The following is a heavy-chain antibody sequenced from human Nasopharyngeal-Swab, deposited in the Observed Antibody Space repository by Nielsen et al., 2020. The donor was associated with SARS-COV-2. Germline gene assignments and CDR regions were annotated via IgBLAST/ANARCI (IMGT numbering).Heavy chain of an antibody. J-gene: IGHJ6*02. CDR3: ARDHGEVAVAWSYGMDV. V-gene: IGHV1-2*02. CDR2: MNPNSGNT. D-gene: IGHD6-19*01. Sequence: WVRQAPGQGLEWMGWMNPNSGNTGYAQKFQGRVTMTSDTSISTAYMELSRLRSDDTAVYYCARDHGEVAVAWSYGMDVWGQGTTVTVSS.